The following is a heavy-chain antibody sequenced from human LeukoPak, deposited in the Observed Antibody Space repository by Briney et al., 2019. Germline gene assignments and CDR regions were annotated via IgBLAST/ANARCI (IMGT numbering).Heavy chain of an antibody. J-gene: IGHJ5*02. CDR3: ARDLGCRSTSCYGVNWFDP. Sequence: GGSLRLSCAASGFTVSSNYMSWVRQAPGKGLEWVSVIYSGGSTYYADSVKGRFTISRDNSKNTLYLQMNSLRAEDTAVYYCARDLGCRSTSCYGVNWFDPWGQGTLVTLSS. CDR1: GFTVSSNY. CDR2: IYSGGST. D-gene: IGHD2-2*01. V-gene: IGHV3-66*01.